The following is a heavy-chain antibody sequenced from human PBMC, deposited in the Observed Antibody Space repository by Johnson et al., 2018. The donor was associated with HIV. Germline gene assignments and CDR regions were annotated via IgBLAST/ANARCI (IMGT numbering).Heavy chain of an antibody. J-gene: IGHJ3*02. CDR1: GFIFNDYG. CDR2: IRYDGSNK. D-gene: IGHD3-10*01. CDR3: ARPIARGASDI. V-gene: IGHV3-33*08. Sequence: QVQLVESGGGVVRPGGSLRLSCAASGFIFNDYGMSWVRQVPGKGLEWVAFIRYDGSNKYYVDSVRGRFTISRDNAKNSLYLQMNSLRAEDTAVYYCARPIARGASDIWGQGTMVTVSS.